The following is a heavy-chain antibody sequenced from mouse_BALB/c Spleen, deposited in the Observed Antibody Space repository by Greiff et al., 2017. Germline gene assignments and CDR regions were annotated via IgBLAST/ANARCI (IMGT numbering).Heavy chain of an antibody. CDR3: TGRAYYGNYRYYYAMDY. CDR1: GYTFTSYW. Sequence: VQLKQSGTVLARPGASVKMSCKASGYTFTSYWMHWVIQRPGQGLEWIGAIYPGNSDTSYNQKFKGKAKLTAVTSTSTAYMELSSLTNEDSAVYYCTGRAYYGNYRYYYAMDYWGQGTSVTVSA. D-gene: IGHD2-10*01. CDR2: IYPGNSDT. J-gene: IGHJ4*01. V-gene: IGHV1-5*01.